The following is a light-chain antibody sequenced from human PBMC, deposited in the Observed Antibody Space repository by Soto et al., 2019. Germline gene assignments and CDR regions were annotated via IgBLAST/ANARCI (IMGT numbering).Light chain of an antibody. CDR3: ISYTSSSTRVV. CDR2: DVS. J-gene: IGLJ2*01. Sequence: QSVLTQPASVSXXPGQSITISCTGSNSDVGGYNYVSWYQQYPGKPPKLMIYDVSNRPSGVSHRFSGSKSGYTASLTISGLQAEDEAHYYCISYTSSSTRVVFGGGTQLTVL. CDR1: NSDVGGYNY. V-gene: IGLV2-14*03.